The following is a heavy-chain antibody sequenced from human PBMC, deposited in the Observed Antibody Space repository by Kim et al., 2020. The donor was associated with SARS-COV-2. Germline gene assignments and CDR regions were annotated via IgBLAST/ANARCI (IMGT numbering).Heavy chain of an antibody. V-gene: IGHV3-30*03. CDR1: GFTFSSYG. Sequence: GGSLRLSCAASGFTFSSYGMHWVRQAPGKGLEWVAVISYDGSNKYHADSVKGRFTISRDNSKNTLYLQMNSLRAEDTAVYYCAHVLLWFGDRRGAFDIWGQGTMVTVSS. CDR3: AHVLLWFGDRRGAFDI. J-gene: IGHJ3*02. CDR2: ISYDGSNK. D-gene: IGHD3-10*01.